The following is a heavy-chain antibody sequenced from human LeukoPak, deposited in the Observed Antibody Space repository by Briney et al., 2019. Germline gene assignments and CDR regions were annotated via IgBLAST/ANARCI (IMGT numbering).Heavy chain of an antibody. CDR2: IYPGDSDT. CDR1: GYSFTSYW. CDR3: ARQVDCSSTSCPNWYFDL. J-gene: IGHJ2*01. Sequence: GESLKISCKGSGYSFTSYWIGWVRQMPGKGLEWMGIIYPGDSDTRYSPSFQGQVTISADKSISTAYLQWSSLKASDTAMYYCARQVDCSSTSCPNWYFDLWGRGTLVTVSS. V-gene: IGHV5-51*01. D-gene: IGHD2-2*01.